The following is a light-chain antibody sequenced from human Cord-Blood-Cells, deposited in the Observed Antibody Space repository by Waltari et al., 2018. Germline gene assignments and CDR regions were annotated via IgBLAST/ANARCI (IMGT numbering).Light chain of an antibody. J-gene: IGKJ2*01. CDR3: QQYNSYAPYT. CDR2: DAS. V-gene: IGKV1-5*01. CDR1: QSLSSW. Sequence: DIQMTQSPSTLSASVGDRVTIPCRASQSLSSWLAWYQQKPGKAPKLLIYDASSLESGVPSRFSGSGSGTEFTLTISSRQPDDFATYYCQQYNSYAPYTFGQGTKLEIK.